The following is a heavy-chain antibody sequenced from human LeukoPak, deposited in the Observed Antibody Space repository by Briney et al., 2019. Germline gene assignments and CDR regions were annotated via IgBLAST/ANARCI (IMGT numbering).Heavy chain of an antibody. J-gene: IGHJ4*02. D-gene: IGHD6-19*01. CDR3: ARSVAGFDY. CDR1: GFTFDDYA. Sequence: GGSLRLSCAASGFTFDDYAMHWVRQAPGKGLEWVSGISWNSGSIGYADSVKGRFTISRDNAKNSLYLQMNSLRAEDTAVYYCARSVAGFDYWGQGNLVTVSS. CDR2: ISWNSGSI. V-gene: IGHV3-9*01.